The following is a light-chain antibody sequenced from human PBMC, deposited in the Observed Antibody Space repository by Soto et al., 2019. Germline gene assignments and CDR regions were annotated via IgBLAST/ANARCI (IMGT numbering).Light chain of an antibody. CDR1: QTISTY. V-gene: IGKV1-39*01. CDR2: AAS. Sequence: DIQMTQSPSSLSASVGDRVTITCRASQTISTYLNWYQQKPGKAPNLLIYAASNLQSGVPSRFSGSGSRTDFTLTISSLQPEDFATYYCQQSYSTPYTFGQGTKVDIK. J-gene: IGKJ2*01. CDR3: QQSYSTPYT.